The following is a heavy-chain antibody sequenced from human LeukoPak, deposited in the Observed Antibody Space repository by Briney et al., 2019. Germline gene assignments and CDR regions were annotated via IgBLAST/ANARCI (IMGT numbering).Heavy chain of an antibody. CDR3: ARGLAKGMIVVVNWFDP. V-gene: IGHV1-69*13. J-gene: IGHJ5*02. Sequence: SVKLSCTASGGTFSSYAISWVRQAPGQGLGWMGGIIPIFGTANYAQTFQGRVTITADESTSAAYMDLSSLISEDTAVYYCARGLAKGMIVVVNWFDPWGQGTLVTVSS. CDR1: GGTFSSYA. CDR2: IIPIFGTA. D-gene: IGHD3-22*01.